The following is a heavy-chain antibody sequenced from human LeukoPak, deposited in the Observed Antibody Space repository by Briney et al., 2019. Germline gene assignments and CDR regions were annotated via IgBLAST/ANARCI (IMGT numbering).Heavy chain of an antibody. CDR3: ARHHRAYNWNGPPLHFFDH. Sequence: GASVKDSCKASGGTFSNYAISWVRQAPGQGLEWMGGISPIFGTRNYAQKFQGRVTVTADESTSTAYMELSSLRSDDTAVYYCARHHRAYNWNGPPLHFFDHWGQGTLVTVSS. V-gene: IGHV1-69*01. CDR1: GGTFSNYA. CDR2: ISPIFGTR. D-gene: IGHD1-20*01. J-gene: IGHJ4*02.